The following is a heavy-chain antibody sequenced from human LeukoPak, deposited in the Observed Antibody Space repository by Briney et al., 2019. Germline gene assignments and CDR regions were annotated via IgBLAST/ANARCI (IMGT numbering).Heavy chain of an antibody. CDR3: ARDRGQWLIDY. CDR1: GFTFSSYG. J-gene: IGHJ4*02. Sequence: GGSLRLSCAASGFTFSSYGMHWVRQSPGKGLEWVSFIGTSSTYIYYADSVRGRFTLSRDNAKNSLYLQKNSLRAEDTAVYYCARDRGQWLIDYWGQGTLVTVSS. V-gene: IGHV3-21*01. CDR2: IGTSSTYI. D-gene: IGHD6-19*01.